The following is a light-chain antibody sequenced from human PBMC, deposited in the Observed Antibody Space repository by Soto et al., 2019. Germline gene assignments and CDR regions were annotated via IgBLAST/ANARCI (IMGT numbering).Light chain of an antibody. V-gene: IGLV2-14*01. CDR3: RSYTSATTYV. J-gene: IGLJ1*01. Sequence: QSVLTQPASVSGSPGQSITISCTGTSSDVGANNYDSWYQQYPGEAPKVIISDVSHRPAGVSNRFSGSKSGNTASLTISGLQTQDEADYYCRSYTSATTYVCGTGTKLTVL. CDR1: SSDVGANNY. CDR2: DVS.